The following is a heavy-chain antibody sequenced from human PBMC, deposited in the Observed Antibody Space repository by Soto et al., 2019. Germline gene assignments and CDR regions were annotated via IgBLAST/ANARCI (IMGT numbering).Heavy chain of an antibody. CDR1: GFTFSSDL. Sequence: PWGFLRLFCVASGFTFSSDLRSWVRQAPGKGLEWVANIKQDGSKKYYVDSVKGRFTISRDNAKNSLYLEMNSLRAEDTAVYYCARATCSSSTCYAVYFDSWGQGTLVTVSS. D-gene: IGHD2-2*01. CDR2: IKQDGSKK. J-gene: IGHJ4*02. V-gene: IGHV3-7*01. CDR3: ARATCSSSTCYAVYFDS.